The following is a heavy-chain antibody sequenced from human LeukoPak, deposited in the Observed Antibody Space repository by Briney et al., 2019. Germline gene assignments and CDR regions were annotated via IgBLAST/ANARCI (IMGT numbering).Heavy chain of an antibody. D-gene: IGHD3-22*01. V-gene: IGHV3-30*02. J-gene: IGHJ4*02. CDR2: IQYDGSNE. Sequence: GGSLRLSCAASRFTFSSYGMHWVRQAPGKGLEGVAYIQYDGSNEQYADSVKGRFTISRDNSKNTLYLQMNSLRAEDTAVYYCAKDRAYYSDSSGYYLVRAYDYWGQGTLVTVSS. CDR3: AKDRAYYSDSSGYYLVRAYDY. CDR1: RFTFSSYG.